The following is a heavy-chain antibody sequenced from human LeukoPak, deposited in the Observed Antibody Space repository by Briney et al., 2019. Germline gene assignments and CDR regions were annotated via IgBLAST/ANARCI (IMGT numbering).Heavy chain of an antibody. CDR2: ISGSGGST. CDR3: AKSEDTAMVISTTFDP. CDR1: GFTFSSYA. J-gene: IGHJ5*02. V-gene: IGHV3-23*01. Sequence: GGSLRLSCAASGFTFSSYAMSWVRQAPGKGLEWVSAISGSGGSTYYADSVKGRFTISRDNSKNTLYLQMNSLRAEDTAVYYCAKSEDTAMVISTTFDPWGQGTLVTVSS. D-gene: IGHD5-18*01.